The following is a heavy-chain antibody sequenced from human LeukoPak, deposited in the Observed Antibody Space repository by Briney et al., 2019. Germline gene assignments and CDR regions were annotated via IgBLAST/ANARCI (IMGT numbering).Heavy chain of an antibody. D-gene: IGHD2-2*01. CDR2: IRYDGSNK. CDR3: ANSLCSSTSCYYYYMDV. V-gene: IGHV3-30*02. Sequence: GGSLRLSCAASGFTFSGYGMHWVRRAPGKGLEWVAFIRYDGSNKYYADSVEGRFTISRDNSKNTLYLQMNSLRAEDTAVYYCANSLCSSTSCYYYYMDVWGKGTTVTVSS. CDR1: GFTFSGYG. J-gene: IGHJ6*03.